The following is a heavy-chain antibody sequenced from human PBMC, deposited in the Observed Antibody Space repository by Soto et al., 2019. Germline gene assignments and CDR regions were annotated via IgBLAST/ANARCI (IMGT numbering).Heavy chain of an antibody. CDR3: AKDGYGSGTYYYFDY. CDR2: ISGSGSNT. CDR1: GFTFSNFA. J-gene: IGHJ4*02. V-gene: IGHV3-23*01. Sequence: GGSLRLSCAASGFTFSNFAVTWARQAPGKGLEWVATISGSGSNTYYADSVKGRFTVSRDNSKNTLYLQMNSLRADDTAIYYCAKDGYGSGTYYYFDYWGQGTLVTVSS. D-gene: IGHD3-10*01.